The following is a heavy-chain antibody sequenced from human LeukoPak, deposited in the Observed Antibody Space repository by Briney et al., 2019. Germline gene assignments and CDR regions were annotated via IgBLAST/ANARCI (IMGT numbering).Heavy chain of an antibody. Sequence: SETLSLTCAVYGGSFSGYCWSWIRQPPGKGLEWIGEINHSGSTNYNPSLKSRVTISVDTSMNQFSLKLSSVTAADTAVYYCASTSSGSGSYLSYWGQGTLVTVSS. CDR2: INHSGST. J-gene: IGHJ4*02. CDR3: ASTSSGSGSYLSY. V-gene: IGHV4-34*01. D-gene: IGHD3-10*01. CDR1: GGSFSGYC.